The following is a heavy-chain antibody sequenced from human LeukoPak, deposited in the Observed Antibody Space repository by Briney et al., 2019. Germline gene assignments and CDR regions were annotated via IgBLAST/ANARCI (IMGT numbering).Heavy chain of an antibody. J-gene: IGHJ4*02. Sequence: GGSLRLTCAASGFTFSSYGMHWVRQAPGKGLEWVAFIRHDGSNKYYADSVKGRFTISRDNSKNTLSLQMNSLRAEDTAVYYCAKESVWFGESNPFDYWGQGTLVTVSS. CDR3: AKESVWFGESNPFDY. CDR2: IRHDGSNK. V-gene: IGHV3-30*02. D-gene: IGHD3-10*01. CDR1: GFTFSSYG.